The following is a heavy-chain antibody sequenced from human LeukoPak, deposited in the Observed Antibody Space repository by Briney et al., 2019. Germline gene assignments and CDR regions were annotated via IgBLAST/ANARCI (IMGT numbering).Heavy chain of an antibody. V-gene: IGHV3-7*01. D-gene: IGHD3-16*02. CDR3: GRIFNIWGTFRNT. Sequence: PGGSLRLSCAASGFPFTSYWMIWVRQAPGKGLEWVANIKDDGSEKNYAESVKGRFTISRDNAKNSVSLQMNALRAEDTAVYYCGRIFNIWGTFRNTWGQGTQVTVSS. CDR1: GFPFTSYW. CDR2: IKDDGSEK. J-gene: IGHJ4*02.